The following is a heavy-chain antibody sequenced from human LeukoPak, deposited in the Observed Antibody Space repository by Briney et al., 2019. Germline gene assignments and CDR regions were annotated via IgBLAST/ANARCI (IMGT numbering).Heavy chain of an antibody. CDR3: AREGAAMVPFDY. CDR2: INQDGSEK. CDR1: GFTFNSYW. D-gene: IGHD5-18*01. J-gene: IGHJ4*02. V-gene: IGHV3-7*01. Sequence: GGSLRLPCAASGFTFNSYWMSWVRQAPGKGLEWVANINQDGSEKYYVDSLKGRFTISRDNAKNSLYLQMNSLRAEHTAVFYCAREGAAMVPFDYWGQGTLVAVSS.